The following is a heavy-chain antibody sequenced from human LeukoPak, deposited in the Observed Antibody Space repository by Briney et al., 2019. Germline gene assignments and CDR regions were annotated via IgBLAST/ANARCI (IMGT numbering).Heavy chain of an antibody. CDR3: ARHHRSYGYRSLVP. Sequence: PGGSLRLSCAACGFTFSGYEMNWVRQAPGKGLEWVSYISSSGSTIYYADSVKGRFTISRDNAKNSLYLQMNSLRAEDTAVYYCARHHRSYGYRSLVPWGQGTMVTVSS. D-gene: IGHD5-18*01. CDR1: GFTFSGYE. CDR2: ISSSGSTI. J-gene: IGHJ3*01. V-gene: IGHV3-48*03.